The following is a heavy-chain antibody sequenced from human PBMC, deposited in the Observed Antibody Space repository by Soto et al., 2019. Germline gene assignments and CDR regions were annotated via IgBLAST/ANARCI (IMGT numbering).Heavy chain of an antibody. D-gene: IGHD3-3*02. CDR3: ASPKIAFYNWFDP. V-gene: IGHV4-39*01. CDR2: IYYSGST. Sequence: QLQLQESGPGLVRPSETLSLTCTVSGGSISSSSYYWGWIRQPPGKGLEWIGSIYYSGSTYYNPSLKGRVTISVDTSKNQFSLKLSSVTAADTAVYYCASPKIAFYNWFDPWGQGTLVTVSS. J-gene: IGHJ5*02. CDR1: GGSISSSSYY.